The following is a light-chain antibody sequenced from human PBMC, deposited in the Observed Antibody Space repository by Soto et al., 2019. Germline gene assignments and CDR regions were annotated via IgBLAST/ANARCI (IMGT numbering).Light chain of an antibody. Sequence: EIVMTQSPATLSVSPGGRATLSCRASQSISDTLAWYQQKPGQAPRLLIYSASRRATGFPARFSGSGSGTAFTLTISSLQSEDFAVYYCQQYNNWPWTFGQGTKVEIK. CDR3: QQYNNWPWT. V-gene: IGKV3-15*01. CDR1: QSISDT. J-gene: IGKJ1*01. CDR2: SAS.